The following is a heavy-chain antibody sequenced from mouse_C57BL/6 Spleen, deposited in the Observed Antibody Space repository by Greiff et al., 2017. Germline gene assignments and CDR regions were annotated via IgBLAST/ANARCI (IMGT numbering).Heavy chain of an antibody. CDR1: GYTFTDYY. J-gene: IGHJ2*01. V-gene: IGHV1-34*01. CDR2: IYPNNGGN. Sequence: EVQLQQSGPELVKPGASVKMSCKASGYTFTDYYMHWVKQSHGKSLEWIGYIYPNNGGNGYNQKCKGKTTLTVDKSSSTAYRELLTQKSKDSESYNCAKGYYGNYDYLDYGGQGTTLTVSS. D-gene: IGHD2-1*01. CDR3: AKGYYGNYDYLDY.